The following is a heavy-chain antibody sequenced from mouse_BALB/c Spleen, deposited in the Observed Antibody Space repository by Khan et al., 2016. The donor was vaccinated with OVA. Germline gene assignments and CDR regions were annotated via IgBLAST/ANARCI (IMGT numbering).Heavy chain of an antibody. CDR3: ARVYGGDFDY. J-gene: IGHJ2*01. V-gene: IGHV3-2*02. CDR2: ISYSGNT. D-gene: IGHD1-1*01. CDR1: GYSITSDYA. Sequence: EVQLQESGPGLVKPSQSLSLICTVTGYSITSDYAWNWIRQFPGNKLEWMGFISYSGNTNYNPSLQSRISITRDTSKNQFFLHLNSVTTEDTATYYCARVYGGDFDYWGQGTTLTVSS.